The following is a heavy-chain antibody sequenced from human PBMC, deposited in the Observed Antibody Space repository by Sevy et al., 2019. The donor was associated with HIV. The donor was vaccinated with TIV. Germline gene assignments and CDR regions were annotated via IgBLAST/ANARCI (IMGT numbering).Heavy chain of an antibody. CDR3: ARDFDGSGRWIEH. D-gene: IGHD3-10*01. Sequence: SETLSLTCTGSGDSISSPYWNWIRHPPGKGLEWIGYIHNRGNTNYNPSLKSRVTISIDTSKKLFSLRLTSVTAADTAVYYCARDFDGSGRWIEHWGQGTLVTVSS. CDR1: GDSISSPY. V-gene: IGHV4-59*11. J-gene: IGHJ4*02. CDR2: IHNRGNT.